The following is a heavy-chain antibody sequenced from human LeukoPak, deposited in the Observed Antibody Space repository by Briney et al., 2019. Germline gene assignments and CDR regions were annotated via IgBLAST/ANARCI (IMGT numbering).Heavy chain of an antibody. CDR3: VKDLGYSSGLADY. D-gene: IGHD6-19*01. V-gene: IGHV3-30*02. Sequence: GGSLRLSCAASGFNFSSFGMHWVRQAPGKGLEWVAFIRYDGSNTYYADSVKGRFTISRDNSKNTLYVQMNSLRGEDTAVYYCVKDLGYSSGLADYWGQGTLVTVSS. J-gene: IGHJ4*02. CDR2: IRYDGSNT. CDR1: GFNFSSFG.